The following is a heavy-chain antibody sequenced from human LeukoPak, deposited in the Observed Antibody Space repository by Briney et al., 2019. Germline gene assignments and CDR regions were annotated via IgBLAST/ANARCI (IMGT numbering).Heavy chain of an antibody. CDR3: ARDRYYTSSCLDY. D-gene: IGHD6-13*01. CDR1: GFTFRSYW. J-gene: IGHJ4*02. Sequence: GGSLRLSCAASGFTFRSYWMSWVRQAPGKGLEWVANIKQDGSEKYYVDSVEGRFTISRDNAKNSLYLQMNSLRAEDTAVYYCARDRYYTSSCLDYWGQGTLVTVSS. V-gene: IGHV3-7*01. CDR2: IKQDGSEK.